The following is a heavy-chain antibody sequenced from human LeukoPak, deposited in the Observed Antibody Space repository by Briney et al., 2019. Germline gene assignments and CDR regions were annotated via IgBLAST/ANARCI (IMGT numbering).Heavy chain of an antibody. Sequence: GGSLRLSCEGSGFTFTSDGMNWVRQAPGKGLEWVSSISPESNFIYQADSVKGRFTISRDNAKNSLYLQMESLRVEDTAVYYCAKTKITLIVVANSHSGALDIWGQGTMVTVSS. CDR1: GFTFTSDG. V-gene: IGHV3-21*01. J-gene: IGHJ3*02. CDR2: ISPESNFI. CDR3: AKTKITLIVVANSHSGALDI. D-gene: IGHD3-22*01.